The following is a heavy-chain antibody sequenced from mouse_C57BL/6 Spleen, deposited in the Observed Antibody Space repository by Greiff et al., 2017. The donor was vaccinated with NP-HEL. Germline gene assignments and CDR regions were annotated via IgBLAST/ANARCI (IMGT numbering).Heavy chain of an antibody. CDR2: IYPRSGNT. CDR3: APPTTVVAPVDY. V-gene: IGHV1-81*01. Sequence: VQLVESGAELARPGASVKLSCKASGYTFTSYGISWVKQRTGQGLEWIGEIYPRSGNTYYNEKFKGKATLTADKSSSPAYMELRSLTSEDSAVYFCAPPTTVVAPVDYWGQGTTLTVSS. CDR1: GYTFTSYG. D-gene: IGHD1-1*01. J-gene: IGHJ2*01.